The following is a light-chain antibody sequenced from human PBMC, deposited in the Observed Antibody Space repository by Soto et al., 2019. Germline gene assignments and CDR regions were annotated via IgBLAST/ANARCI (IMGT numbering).Light chain of an antibody. V-gene: IGKV1-9*01. CDR2: AAS. CDR3: QQLQSYPLT. CDR1: QGISSH. J-gene: IGKJ4*01. Sequence: IQLTQSPSSLSASVGDRVTITCRASQGISSHLAWHQQKPGKAPKVLIYAASTLQSGVPSRFSGSRAGTDFTLTISSLQPEDFATYYCQQLQSYPLTFGGGTKVEIK.